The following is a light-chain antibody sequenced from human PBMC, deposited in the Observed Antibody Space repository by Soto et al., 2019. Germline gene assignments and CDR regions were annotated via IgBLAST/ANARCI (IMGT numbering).Light chain of an antibody. CDR2: DAS. Sequence: DIQITQSPSSLSASVGDRVTITCQASQAISNYLNWYQQKPGKAPKLLIYDASNLETGVTSRFSGSGSGSDFTLTISSMQPEDIATYYCQQYDNLSALTFGGGTKVEIK. CDR1: QAISNY. J-gene: IGKJ4*01. CDR3: QQYDNLSALT. V-gene: IGKV1-33*01.